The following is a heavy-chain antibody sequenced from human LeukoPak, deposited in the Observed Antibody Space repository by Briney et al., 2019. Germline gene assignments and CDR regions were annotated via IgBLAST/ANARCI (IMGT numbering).Heavy chain of an antibody. Sequence: PRGSLRLSCAASGFTFSSYSMNWVRQAPGKGLEWVSSISSSSSYIYYADSVKGRFTISRDNAKNSLYLQMNSLRAEDTAVYYCARPMPGAFDIWGQGTMVTVSS. CDR2: ISSSSSYI. V-gene: IGHV3-21*01. D-gene: IGHD2-2*01. CDR1: GFTFSSYS. J-gene: IGHJ3*02. CDR3: ARPMPGAFDI.